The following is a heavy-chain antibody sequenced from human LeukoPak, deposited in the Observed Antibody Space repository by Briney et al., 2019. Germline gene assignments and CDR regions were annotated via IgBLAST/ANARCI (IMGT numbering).Heavy chain of an antibody. CDR3: ARSFYLGSGTPAHFDY. J-gene: IGHJ4*02. Sequence: GGSLRLSCAASGFTFSSYAMSWVRQAPGQGLEWVAVILYDGSYLYYTDSVKGRFTISRDNSKNTLYLQMNSLRADDTAVYYCARSFYLGSGTPAHFDYWGLGTLVTVSS. CDR2: ILYDGSYL. D-gene: IGHD3-10*01. CDR1: GFTFSSYA. V-gene: IGHV3-30*03.